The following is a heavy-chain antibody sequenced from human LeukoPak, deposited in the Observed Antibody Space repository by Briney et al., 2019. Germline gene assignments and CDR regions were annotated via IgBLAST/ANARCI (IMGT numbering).Heavy chain of an antibody. CDR3: ARGGRWVQDPLDY. CDR1: RGSISSYY. V-gene: IGHV4-59*01. Sequence: SETLSLMCSVPRGSISSYYWSWIRQAPGQALEWIGYIDYRGNTDYNPSLKSRVTMSVDMDKNQFYLKVDSVTAADTAIYYCARGGRWVQDPLDYWGQGTLVIVSS. CDR2: IDYRGNT. J-gene: IGHJ4*02. D-gene: IGHD5-24*01.